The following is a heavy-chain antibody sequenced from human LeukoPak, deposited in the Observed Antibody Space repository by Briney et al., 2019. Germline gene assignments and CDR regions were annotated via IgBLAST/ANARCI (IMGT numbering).Heavy chain of an antibody. Sequence: GASVKVSCKASGYTFTGYYLHWVRQAPGQGLEWMGWINPNSGGTNYAQKLQGRVTMTTDTSTSTAYMELRSLRSDDTAVYYCATRIQAMSGATSFDYWGQGTLVTVSS. D-gene: IGHD6-25*01. CDR2: INPNSGGT. V-gene: IGHV1-2*02. J-gene: IGHJ4*02. CDR1: GYTFTGYY. CDR3: ATRIQAMSGATSFDY.